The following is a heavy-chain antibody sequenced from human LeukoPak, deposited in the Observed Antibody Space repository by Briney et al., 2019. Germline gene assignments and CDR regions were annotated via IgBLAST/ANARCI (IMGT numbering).Heavy chain of an antibody. CDR3: AKAAGRDGYNRVLNWFDP. Sequence: PGGSLRLSCAASGFTFSSYVMHWVRQAPGKGLEWVAVISYDGSNKYYADSVKGRFTISRDNSKNTLYLQMNSLRAEDTAVYYCAKAAGRDGYNRVLNWFDPWGQGTLVTVSS. J-gene: IGHJ5*02. D-gene: IGHD5-24*01. V-gene: IGHV3-30-3*01. CDR2: ISYDGSNK. CDR1: GFTFSSYV.